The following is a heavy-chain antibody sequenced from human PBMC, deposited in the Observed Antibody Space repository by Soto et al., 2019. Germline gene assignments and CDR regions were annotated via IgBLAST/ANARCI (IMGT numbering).Heavy chain of an antibody. J-gene: IGHJ4*02. D-gene: IGHD2-21*01. CDR2: INPNSGGT. Sequence: ASVKVSCKASGYTFTGYYIHWVRQAPGQGLEWMGWINPNSGGTNYAQKFQGWVTMTRATSISTAYMELSRLRSDDTAVYYCVRDGGIATVPTLDFDYWGQGTLVTVSS. V-gene: IGHV1-2*04. CDR3: VRDGGIATVPTLDFDY. CDR1: GYTFTGYY.